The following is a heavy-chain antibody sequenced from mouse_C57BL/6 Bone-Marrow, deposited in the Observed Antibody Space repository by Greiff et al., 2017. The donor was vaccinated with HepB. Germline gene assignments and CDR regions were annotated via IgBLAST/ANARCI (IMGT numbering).Heavy chain of an antibody. Sequence: EVKLVESGGGLVKPGGSLKLSCAASGFTFSDYGMHWVRQAPEQGLEWVAYISSGSSTTYYTDTVKGRITIARDNAKNTLFLQMNSLRSEDTAMYYCARPALWGFAYWGQGTLVTVSA. CDR3: ARPALWGFAY. J-gene: IGHJ3*01. CDR2: ISSGSSTT. V-gene: IGHV5-17*01. CDR1: GFTFSDYG. D-gene: IGHD1-1*02.